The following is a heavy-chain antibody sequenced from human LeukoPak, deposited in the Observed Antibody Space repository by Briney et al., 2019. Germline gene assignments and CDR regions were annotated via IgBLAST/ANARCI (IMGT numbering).Heavy chain of an antibody. CDR2: IWYDGSNK. CDR1: GFTFSSYG. V-gene: IGHV3-33*01. D-gene: IGHD3-9*01. Sequence: QPGGSLRLSCAASGFTFSSYGMHWVRQAPGKGLEWVAVIWYDGSNKYYADSVKGRFTISRDNSKNTLYLQMNSLRAEDTAVYYCARGPSLYYDILTGYFDYWGQGTLVTVSS. CDR3: ARGPSLYYDILTGYFDY. J-gene: IGHJ4*02.